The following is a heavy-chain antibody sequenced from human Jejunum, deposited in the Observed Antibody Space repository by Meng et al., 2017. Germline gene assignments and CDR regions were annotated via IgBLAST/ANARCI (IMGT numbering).Heavy chain of an antibody. Sequence: QLQLQESGPGLVKPSETLSPTCTVSGGSISSSSYYWGWIRQPPGKGLEWIGSIYYSGSTYYNPSLKSRVTISVDTSKNQFSLKVNSVTAADTAVYYCSRIVDGDYFDYWGQGTLVTVSS. J-gene: IGHJ4*02. CDR1: GGSISSSSYY. CDR2: IYYSGST. V-gene: IGHV4-39*01. CDR3: SRIVDGDYFDY. D-gene: IGHD3-16*02.